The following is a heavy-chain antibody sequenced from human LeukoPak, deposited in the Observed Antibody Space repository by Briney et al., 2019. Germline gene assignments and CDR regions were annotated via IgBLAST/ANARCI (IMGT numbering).Heavy chain of an antibody. J-gene: IGHJ4*02. CDR1: GFTFSSYA. V-gene: IGHV3-23*01. CDR3: AKHHDIVVVPAATGGSYFDY. Sequence: GGSLRLSCAASGFTFSSYAMSWVRQAPGKGLEWVSSICGSGAVTYYTDSVKGRFTISRDNSKNTLYLQMNSLRAEDTAVYYCAKHHDIVVVPAATGGSYFDYWGQGTLVTVSS. CDR2: ICGSGAVT. D-gene: IGHD2-2*01.